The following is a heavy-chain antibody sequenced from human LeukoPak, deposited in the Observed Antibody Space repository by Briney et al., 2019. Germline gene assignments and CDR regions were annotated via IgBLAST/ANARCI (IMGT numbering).Heavy chain of an antibody. D-gene: IGHD1-26*01. CDR1: GYTLTELS. CDR3: AILLTSGSYYTPFFDY. CDR2: FDPEDGET. J-gene: IGHJ4*02. Sequence: ASVKVSCKASGYTLTELSMHWVRQAPGKGLEWMGGFDPEDGETIYAQKFQGRVTMTEDTSTDTAYMELSSLRSEDTAVYYCAILLTSGSYYTPFFDYWGQGTLVTVSS. V-gene: IGHV1-24*01.